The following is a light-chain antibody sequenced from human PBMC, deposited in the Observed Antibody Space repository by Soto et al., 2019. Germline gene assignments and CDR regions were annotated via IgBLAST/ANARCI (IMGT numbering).Light chain of an antibody. J-gene: IGKJ1*01. CDR2: KIS. CDR1: QSLLHSDGNTY. Sequence: DIVITQTPLNSPVDLAHPAPISFSSIQSLLHSDGNTYLNWLQQRPGQPPRLLIYKISNRFFGVPDRFSGSGAGTHFTLKINRVEAEDVGVYYCLQATQPTWTFGKGTKVDIK. V-gene: IGKV2-24*01. CDR3: LQATQPTWT.